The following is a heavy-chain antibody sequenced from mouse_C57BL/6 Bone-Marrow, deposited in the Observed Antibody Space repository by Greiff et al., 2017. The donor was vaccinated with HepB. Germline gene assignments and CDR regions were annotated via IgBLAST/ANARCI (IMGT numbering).Heavy chain of an antibody. V-gene: IGHV1-75*01. Sequence: VQLQQSGPELVKPGASVKISCKASGYTFTDYYINWVKQRPGQGLEWIGWIFPGSGSTYYNEKFKGKATLTVDKSSSTAYMLLSSLTSEDSAVYFCARWLLRLTGSYYFDYWGQGTTLTVSS. D-gene: IGHD1-2*01. J-gene: IGHJ2*01. CDR1: GYTFTDYY. CDR3: ARWLLRLTGSYYFDY. CDR2: IFPGSGST.